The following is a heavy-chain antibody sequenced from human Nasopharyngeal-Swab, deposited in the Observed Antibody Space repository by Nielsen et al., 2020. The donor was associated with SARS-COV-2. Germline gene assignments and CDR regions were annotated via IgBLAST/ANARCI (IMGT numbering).Heavy chain of an antibody. D-gene: IGHD1-7*01. J-gene: IGHJ4*02. V-gene: IGHV5-51*01. Sequence: KVSCKGSGYSFTSYWIGWVRQMPGKGLEWMGIICPGDSDTRYSPSFQGQVTISADKSISTAYLQWSSLKASDTAMYYCARFSSGTIPSVDYWGQGTLVTVSS. CDR3: ARFSSGTIPSVDY. CDR1: GYSFTSYW. CDR2: ICPGDSDT.